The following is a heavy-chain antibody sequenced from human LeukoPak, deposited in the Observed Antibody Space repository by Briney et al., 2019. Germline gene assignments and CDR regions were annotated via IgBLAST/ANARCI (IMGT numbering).Heavy chain of an antibody. CDR3: TRGSLYDSPGHAFDI. CDR2: IRSKAYGGTT. CDR1: GFTFGDYA. V-gene: IGHV3-49*03. Sequence: GGSLRLSCTASGFTFGDYAMSWFRQAPGKGLEWVGFIRSKAYGGTTEYAAPVKGRFTISRDDSKSIAYLQMNSLKTEDTAVYYCTRGSLYDSPGHAFDIWGQGTMVTVSS. J-gene: IGHJ3*02. D-gene: IGHD3-22*01.